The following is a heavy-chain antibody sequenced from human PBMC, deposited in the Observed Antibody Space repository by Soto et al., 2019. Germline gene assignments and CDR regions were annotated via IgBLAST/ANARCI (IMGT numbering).Heavy chain of an antibody. CDR1: GDTFNFYT. D-gene: IGHD3-10*01. V-gene: IGHV1-69*02. Sequence: QVQLVQSGAEVKKPGSSVKVSCKASGDTFNFYTINWVRQAPGLGLEWMGRFNPILSFSNSALKFQGRVTLTADKSTSSAYMVMCRLRSEDTAIYYCATGFGSGSRAFDDWGQGALVTVSS. CDR2: FNPILSFS. CDR3: ATGFGSGSRAFDD. J-gene: IGHJ4*02.